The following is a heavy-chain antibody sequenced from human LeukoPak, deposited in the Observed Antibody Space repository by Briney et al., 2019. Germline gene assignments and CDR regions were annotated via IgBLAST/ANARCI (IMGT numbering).Heavy chain of an antibody. CDR2: ISYDGSNK. CDR3: ANLLRWEPY. V-gene: IGHV3-30*18. Sequence: GGSLRLSCAASGLTFSSYGMHWVRQAPGKGLEWVAVISYDGSNKYYADPVKGRFTISRDNSKNTLYLQMNSLRAEDTAVYYCANLLRWEPYWGQGTLVTVSS. J-gene: IGHJ4*02. D-gene: IGHD4-23*01. CDR1: GLTFSSYG.